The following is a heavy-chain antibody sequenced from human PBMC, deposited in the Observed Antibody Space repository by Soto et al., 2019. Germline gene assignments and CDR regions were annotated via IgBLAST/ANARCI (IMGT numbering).Heavy chain of an antibody. Sequence: PSETLSLTCTVSGGSISSGGYYWRWIRQHPGKGLEWIGYIYYSGSTYYNPSLKSRVTISVDTSKNQFSLKLSSVTAADTAVYYCARYSVVVAAKRTPNGDAFDIWGQGTMVTVSS. CDR3: ARYSVVVAAKRTPNGDAFDI. CDR1: GGSISSGGYY. D-gene: IGHD2-15*01. V-gene: IGHV4-31*03. J-gene: IGHJ3*02. CDR2: IYYSGST.